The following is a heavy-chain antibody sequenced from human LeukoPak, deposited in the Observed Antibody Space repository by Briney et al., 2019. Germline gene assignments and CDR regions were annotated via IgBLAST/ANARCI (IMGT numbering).Heavy chain of an antibody. V-gene: IGHV4-39*02. CDR3: ARDDFWSGSLFDY. Sequence: SETLSLTCTVSGGSISSSSYYWGWIRQPPGKGLEWIGSFYYSGSTYYNPSLKSRVTISVDTSKNQFSLKLSSVTAADTAVYYCARDDFWSGSLFDYWGQRTLVTVSS. CDR1: GGSISSSSYY. D-gene: IGHD3-3*01. CDR2: FYYSGST. J-gene: IGHJ4*02.